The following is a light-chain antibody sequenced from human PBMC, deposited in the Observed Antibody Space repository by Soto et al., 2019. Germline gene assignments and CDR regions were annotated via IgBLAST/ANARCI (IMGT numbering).Light chain of an antibody. J-gene: IGKJ1*01. Sequence: DIQMTQSPSTLSASVGDRVTITCRASQSINSRLAWYQQKPGKAPNLLIYKASSLVSGVPSRFSGSGSGTEFTLTISSLQPDDFATYYCQQYNNYWTFGQGTKVEIK. V-gene: IGKV1-5*03. CDR1: QSINSR. CDR3: QQYNNYWT. CDR2: KAS.